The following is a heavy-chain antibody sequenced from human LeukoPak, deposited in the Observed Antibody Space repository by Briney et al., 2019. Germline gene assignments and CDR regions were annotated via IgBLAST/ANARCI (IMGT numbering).Heavy chain of an antibody. J-gene: IGHJ3*01. CDR3: ARMIAFGVVYDAFDV. V-gene: IGHV2-70*11. D-gene: IGHD3-3*01. CDR2: TDWDDDK. Sequence: SLPTPVTPTQTLTLTCTFPGFSLSTSGTWVSWIRQPPGKALEWLARTDWDDDKYYSTSLKTRITISKDTSKNQVVLTTTNMDPVDTATYYCARMIAFGVVYDAFDVWGQGTMVTVSS. CDR1: GFSLSTSGTW.